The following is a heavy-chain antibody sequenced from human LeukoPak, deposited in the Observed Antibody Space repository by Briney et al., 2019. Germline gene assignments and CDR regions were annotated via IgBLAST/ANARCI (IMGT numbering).Heavy chain of an antibody. D-gene: IGHD2-2*01. Sequence: ASAKVSCTASGHTSTTYAIHWVRQAPGQGLEWMGWINAGNGNIKYSQKFQGRVTITGDTSASTAYMELSSLRSEDTAVYYCARGYCSSTSCYMDVWGQGTTVTVSS. J-gene: IGHJ6*02. CDR3: ARGYCSSTSCYMDV. V-gene: IGHV1-3*01. CDR2: INAGNGNI. CDR1: GHTSTTYA.